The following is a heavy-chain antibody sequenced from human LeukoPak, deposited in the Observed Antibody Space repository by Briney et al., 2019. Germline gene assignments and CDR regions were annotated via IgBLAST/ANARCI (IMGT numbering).Heavy chain of an antibody. CDR1: GYSFTIYW. V-gene: IGHV5-51*01. CDR3: ARAAAGDYWYFDL. D-gene: IGHD6-13*01. Sequence: GESLKISCKGSGYSFTIYWIGWVRQMPGKGLEWMGIIYPGDSDTRYSPSFQGQVTISADKSISTAYLQWSSLKASDTAMYYCARAAAGDYWYFDLWGRGTLVTVSS. J-gene: IGHJ2*01. CDR2: IYPGDSDT.